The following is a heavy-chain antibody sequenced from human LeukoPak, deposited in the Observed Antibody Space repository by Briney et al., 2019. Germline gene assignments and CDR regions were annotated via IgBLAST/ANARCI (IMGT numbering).Heavy chain of an antibody. CDR3: ARGGSQDTAIEYYFDY. CDR2: IWYDGSNK. CDR1: GFTFSSYG. J-gene: IGHJ4*02. Sequence: PGGSLRLSCAASGFTFSSYGMHWVRQAPGKGLEWVAVIWYDGSNKYYADSVKGRFTISRDNSKNTLYLQMNSLRAEDTAVYYCARGGSQDTAIEYYFDYWGQGTLVTVSS. V-gene: IGHV3-33*01. D-gene: IGHD5-18*01.